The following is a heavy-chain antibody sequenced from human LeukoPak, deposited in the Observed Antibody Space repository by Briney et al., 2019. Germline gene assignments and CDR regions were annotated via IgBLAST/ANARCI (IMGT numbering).Heavy chain of an antibody. D-gene: IGHD4-23*01. Sequence: PSETLSLTCTVSGGSISSYYWSWIRQPPGKGLEWIGYIYYSGSTNYNPSLKSRVTISVDTSKNQFSLKLSSVTAADTAVYYCARWDRDYGGIYFDYWGQGTLVTVSS. J-gene: IGHJ4*02. CDR3: ARWDRDYGGIYFDY. CDR1: GGSISSYY. CDR2: IYYSGST. V-gene: IGHV4-59*01.